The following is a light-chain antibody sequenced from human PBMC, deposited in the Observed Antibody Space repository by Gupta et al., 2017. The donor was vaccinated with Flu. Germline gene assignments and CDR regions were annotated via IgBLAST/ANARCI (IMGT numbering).Light chain of an antibody. J-gene: IGKJ2*01. CDR1: QCRLHRVGNND. CDR2: LAS. Sequence: TPRAPAASASMSSQCRLHRVGNNDLDWYLQKPGQSPQLLIYLASSWPSGVPARFSGSGSGTDFTLTISRVEAEDVGTYYCLQALQSPHTFGQGTKVEIK. V-gene: IGKV2-28*01. CDR3: LQALQSPHT.